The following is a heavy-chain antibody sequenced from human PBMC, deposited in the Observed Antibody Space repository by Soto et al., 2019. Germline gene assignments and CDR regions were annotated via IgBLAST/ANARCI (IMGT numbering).Heavy chain of an antibody. CDR2: INHSGST. J-gene: IGHJ4*02. CDR1: GGSFSGYY. CDR3: ARWFGEYPGFDY. V-gene: IGHV4-34*01. D-gene: IGHD3-10*01. Sequence: QVQLQQWGAGLLKPSEILSLTCAVYGGSFSGYYWSWIRQPPGKGLEWIGEINHSGSTNYNPSLKSRVTISVDTSKNQFSLKLSSVTAADTAVYYCARWFGEYPGFDYWGQGTLVTVSS.